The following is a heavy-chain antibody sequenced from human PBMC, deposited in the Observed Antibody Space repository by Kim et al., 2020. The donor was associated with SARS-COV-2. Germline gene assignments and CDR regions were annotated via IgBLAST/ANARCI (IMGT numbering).Heavy chain of an antibody. V-gene: IGHV3-30-3*01. CDR2: ISYDGDNR. J-gene: IGHJ6*02. CDR3: AIDSYFDSSGFEPDYSYYAMDV. Sequence: GGSLRLSCAASGFTFSTYAMHWVRQAPGKGLEWVALISYDGDNRYYADSMKSRFIISRDNSKNTLYLQMNSLRPDDTAVYYCAIDSYFDSSGFEPDYSYYAMDVWGRGTTVTVSS. CDR1: GFTFSTYA. D-gene: IGHD3-22*01.